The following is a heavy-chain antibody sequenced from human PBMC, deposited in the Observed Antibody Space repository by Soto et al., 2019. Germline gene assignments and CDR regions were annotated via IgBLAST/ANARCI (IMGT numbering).Heavy chain of an antibody. J-gene: IGHJ4*02. D-gene: IGHD5-12*01. CDR2: ISGSGGST. CDR3: ASTPPYEDSGEFDY. V-gene: IGHV3-23*01. Sequence: WSLRLSCAASGFTFSSYAMSWVRQAPGKGLEWVSAISGSGGSTYYADSVKGRFTISRDNSKNTLYLQMNSLRAEDTAVYYCASTPPYEDSGEFDYWGQGTLVTVSS. CDR1: GFTFSSYA.